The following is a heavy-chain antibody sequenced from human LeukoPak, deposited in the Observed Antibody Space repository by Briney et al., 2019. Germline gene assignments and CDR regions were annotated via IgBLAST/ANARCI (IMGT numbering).Heavy chain of an antibody. J-gene: IGHJ4*02. CDR3: ATLVSTRYYFDY. V-gene: IGHV4-4*07. D-gene: IGHD5/OR15-5a*01. CDR2: ISGSGTI. Sequence: SETLSLTCIVSGGSINSYWSWIRQPAGKGLEWIGRISGSGTITYNPALQSRLTISIDTSKNQFSLKLMSVTAADTAVYFCATLVSTRYYFDYWGQGTLVTVSS. CDR1: GGSINSY.